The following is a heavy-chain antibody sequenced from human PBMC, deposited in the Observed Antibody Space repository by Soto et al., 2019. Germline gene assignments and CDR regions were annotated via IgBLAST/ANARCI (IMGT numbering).Heavy chain of an antibody. Sequence: PGGSLRLSCAASEFTFSNYAMSWVRQAPGKGLEWVSVIYSGGSTYYADSVKGRFTISRDNSKNTLYLQMNSLRADDTAVYYCVKGEYYYDSSGYYPFDYWGQGTLVTVSS. V-gene: IGHV3-66*02. J-gene: IGHJ4*02. CDR3: VKGEYYYDSSGYYPFDY. CDR2: IYSGGST. CDR1: EFTFSNYA. D-gene: IGHD3-22*01.